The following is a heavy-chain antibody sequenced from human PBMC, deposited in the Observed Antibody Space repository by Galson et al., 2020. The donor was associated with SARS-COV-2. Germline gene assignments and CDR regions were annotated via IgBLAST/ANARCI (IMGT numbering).Heavy chain of an antibody. CDR2: IYWDDDK. J-gene: IGHJ5*02. V-gene: IGHV2-5*02. D-gene: IGHD1-7*01. CDR3: AHRRSNWNCGWFDP. CDR1: GFSLSTSGVG. Sequence: SGPTLVKPTQTLPLTCTFSGFSLSTSGVGVGWIRQPPGKALAWLALIYWDDDKRYRPSLKSRLTITKDTSKNQVVLTMTNMDPVDTATYYCAHRRSNWNCGWFDPWGQGTLVTVSS.